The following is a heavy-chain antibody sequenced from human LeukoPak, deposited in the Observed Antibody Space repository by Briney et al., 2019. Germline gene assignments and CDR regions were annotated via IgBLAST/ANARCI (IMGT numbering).Heavy chain of an antibody. D-gene: IGHD3-3*01. CDR3: ARGQYDFWSGYYSPYYYYYYMDV. J-gene: IGHJ6*03. Sequence: GGSLRLSCAASGFTFSSYSMNWVRQAPGKGLEWVSSISSSSSYIYYADSVKGRFTISRDNAKNSLYLQMNSLRAEDTAVYYCARGQYDFWSGYYSPYYYYYYMDVWGKGTTVTVSS. CDR2: ISSSSSYI. CDR1: GFTFSSYS. V-gene: IGHV3-21*01.